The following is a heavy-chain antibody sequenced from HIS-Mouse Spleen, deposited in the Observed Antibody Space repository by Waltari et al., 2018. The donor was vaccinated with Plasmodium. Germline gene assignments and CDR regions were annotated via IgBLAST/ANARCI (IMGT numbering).Heavy chain of an antibody. CDR1: GLTCGSYW. D-gene: IGHD6-13*01. CDR3: ASSWYWYFDL. V-gene: IGHV3-7*01. J-gene: IGHJ2*01. Sequence: EEQLVESGGGWVEPGGSRRRSGPAYGLTCGSYWMSWVRQAPGKGLEWVANIKQDGSEKYYVDSVKGRFTISRDNAKNSLYLQMNSLRAEDTAVYYCASSWYWYFDLWGRGTLVTVSS. CDR2: IKQDGSEK.